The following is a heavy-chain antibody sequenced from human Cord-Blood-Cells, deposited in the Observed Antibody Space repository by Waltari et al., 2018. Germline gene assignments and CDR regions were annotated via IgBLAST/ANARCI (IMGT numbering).Heavy chain of an antibody. CDR2: INHSGST. CDR3: ARISVDIVATNDY. V-gene: IGHV4-34*01. CDR1: GGSFSGSY. D-gene: IGHD5-12*01. J-gene: IGHJ4*02. Sequence: QVQLQQWGAGLLKPSETLSLTCAVYGGSFSGSYWSWIRQPPGKGLEWIGEINHSGSTNYNPSLKSRVTISVDTSKNQFSLKLSSVTAADTAVYYCARISVDIVATNDYWGQGTLVTVSS.